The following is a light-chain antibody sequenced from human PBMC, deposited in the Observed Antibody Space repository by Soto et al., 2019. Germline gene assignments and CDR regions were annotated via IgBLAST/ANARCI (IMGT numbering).Light chain of an antibody. V-gene: IGKV1-33*01. CDR2: GAS. CDR3: IQDYNYPLT. CDR1: QGISNY. Sequence: DIQMTQSTSSLSASVGDRVTITCQASQGISNYLNWYQQKPGKAPKLLIYGASNLQSGVPSRFSGSGSGTDFTFTISSLQPEDFATYYCIQDYNYPLTFGGGTKVDIK. J-gene: IGKJ4*01.